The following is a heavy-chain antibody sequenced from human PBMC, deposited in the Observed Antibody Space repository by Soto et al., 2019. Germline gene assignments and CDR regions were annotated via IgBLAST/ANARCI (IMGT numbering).Heavy chain of an antibody. V-gene: IGHV3-23*01. CDR2: IDGMGGST. D-gene: IGHD1-7*01. Sequence: GKGQECVTAIDGMGGSTYNADTLKGRSTMSRDNYKNTLYQQKNTLRAEDTAVLYCAQGHTWNYIADYYSGMDVWGQGTTVTVSS. J-gene: IGHJ6*02. CDR3: AQGHTWNYIADYYSGMDV.